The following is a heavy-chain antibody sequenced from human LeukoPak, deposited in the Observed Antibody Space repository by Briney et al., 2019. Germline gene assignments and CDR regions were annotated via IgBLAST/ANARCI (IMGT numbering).Heavy chain of an antibody. CDR3: VRDGCSRWHFDY. CDR1: GFNFRSYW. J-gene: IGHJ4*02. D-gene: IGHD6-19*01. CDR2: TKPDGKEE. V-gene: IGHV3-7*01. Sequence: GGSLRLSCAASGFNFRSYWMSWVRQAPGKGLEWVANTKPDGKEEYYVDSVKGRFTISRDYATNSVHLQMNSLRAEDTAIYYCVRDGCSRWHFDYWGQGSLVTVSS.